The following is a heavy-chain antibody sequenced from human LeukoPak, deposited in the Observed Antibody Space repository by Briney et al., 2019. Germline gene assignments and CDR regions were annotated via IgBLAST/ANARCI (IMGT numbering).Heavy chain of an antibody. J-gene: IGHJ4*02. CDR2: ISYDGSNK. D-gene: IGHD3-22*01. CDR3: ARDGRNYYDRSGYYSALAY. Sequence: GGSLRLSCAASGFTFNSYAMHWVRQAPGRGLEWVAVISYDGSNKYYADSVKDRFTISRDNSKNTLYLQMNSLRADDTAVYYCARDGRNYYDRSGYYSALAYWGQGTLVTVSS. V-gene: IGHV3-30-3*01. CDR1: GFTFNSYA.